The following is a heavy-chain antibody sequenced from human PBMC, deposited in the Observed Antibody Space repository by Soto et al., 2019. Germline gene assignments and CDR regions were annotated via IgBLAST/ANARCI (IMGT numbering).Heavy chain of an antibody. V-gene: IGHV3-30*04. CDR2: TSYDENYK. Sequence: QVQLVESGGGVVQPGRSLRLSCAASGFTFSGYAMHWVRQAPGKGLEWVAATSYDENYKYYADSVKGRFTISRDNSKNTLFLQMNSLRTEDTAVYYCARKGGSWGRWYFDYWGQGSLVTVSS. J-gene: IGHJ4*02. D-gene: IGHD2-15*01. CDR1: GFTFSGYA. CDR3: ARKGGSWGRWYFDY.